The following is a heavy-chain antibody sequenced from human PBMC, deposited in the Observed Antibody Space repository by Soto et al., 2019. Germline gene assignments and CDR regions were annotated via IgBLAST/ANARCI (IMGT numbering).Heavy chain of an antibody. CDR3: AKDQVVSYYYYGMDV. CDR1: GFTFSSYA. Sequence: GGSLRLSCAASGFTFSSYAMSWARQAPGKGLEWVSAISGSGGSTYYADSVKGRFTISRDNSKNTLYLQMNSLRAEDTAVYYCAKDQVVSYYYYGMDVWGQGTTVTVSS. V-gene: IGHV3-23*01. J-gene: IGHJ6*02. CDR2: ISGSGGST.